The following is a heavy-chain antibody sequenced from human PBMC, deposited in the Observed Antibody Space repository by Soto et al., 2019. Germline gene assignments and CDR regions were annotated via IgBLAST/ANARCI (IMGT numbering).Heavy chain of an antibody. D-gene: IGHD2-15*01. Sequence: QVQLQESGPGLVKASETLSLTCSVSGGSVNSGSDYWTWMRQPPGKGLEWIGYMFSSGSTSYNPSLKSRATISLDTSKNHFSLKLRSVTAADTAVYFCARAGDCSGGSCWGNFDYWGQGTLVTVSS. CDR2: MFSSGST. CDR3: ARAGDCSGGSCWGNFDY. J-gene: IGHJ4*02. CDR1: GGSVNSGSDY. V-gene: IGHV4-61*03.